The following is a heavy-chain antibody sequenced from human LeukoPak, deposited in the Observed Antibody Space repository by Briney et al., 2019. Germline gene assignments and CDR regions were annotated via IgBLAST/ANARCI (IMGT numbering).Heavy chain of an antibody. Sequence: GSLRLSCAASGFTFSSYAMSWVRQAPGKGLEWIGYIYYSGSTNYNPSLKSRVTISVDTSKNQFSLKLSSVTAADTAVYYCASFGVPDPYFDYWGQGTLVTVSS. CDR1: GFTFSSYA. CDR3: ASFGVPDPYFDY. CDR2: IYYSGST. J-gene: IGHJ4*02. V-gene: IGHV4-59*01. D-gene: IGHD2-8*01.